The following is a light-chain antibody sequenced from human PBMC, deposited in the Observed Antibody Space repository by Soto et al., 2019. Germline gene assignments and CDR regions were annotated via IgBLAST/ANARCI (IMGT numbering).Light chain of an antibody. CDR2: GAS. CDR3: QQYNNWPPIT. CDR1: QNVYTN. Sequence: EIVLTQSPATLSVSPGETATLSCRASQNVYTNLAWYQQKPGQAPRLLIYGASTRATGIPARFSGSGSGTEFTLTISSLQSEDFAVYYCQQYNNWPPITFGQGTRLEIK. V-gene: IGKV3-15*01. J-gene: IGKJ5*01.